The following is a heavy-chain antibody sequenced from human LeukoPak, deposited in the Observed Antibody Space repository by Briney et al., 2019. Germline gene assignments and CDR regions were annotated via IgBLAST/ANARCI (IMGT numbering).Heavy chain of an antibody. CDR3: ARGDVEYDYVWGSYRDFDY. V-gene: IGHV4-34*01. J-gene: IGHJ4*02. CDR2: INHSGST. Sequence: SETLSLTCAVYGGSFSGYYWSWIRQPPGKGLEWIGEINHSGSTNYNPSLKSRVTISVDTSKNQFSLKLSSVTAADTAVYYCARGDVEYDYVWGSYRDFDYWGQGTLVTVSS. D-gene: IGHD3-16*02. CDR1: GGSFSGYY.